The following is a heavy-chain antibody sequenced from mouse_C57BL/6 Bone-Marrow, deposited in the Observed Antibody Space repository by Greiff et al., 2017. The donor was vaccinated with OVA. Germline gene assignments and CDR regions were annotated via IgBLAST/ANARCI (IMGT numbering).Heavy chain of an antibody. D-gene: IGHD1-1*01. CDR1: GYAFSSSW. V-gene: IGHV1-82*01. CDR2: IYPGDGDT. J-gene: IGHJ4*01. Sequence: QVQLQQSGPELVKPGASVKISCKASGYAFSSSWMNWVKQRPGTGLEWIGRIYPGDGDTNYNGKFKGKATLTADKSSSTAYMQLSSLTSEDSAVYVCAYYGSSLYAMDYWGQGTSVTVSS. CDR3: AYYGSSLYAMDY.